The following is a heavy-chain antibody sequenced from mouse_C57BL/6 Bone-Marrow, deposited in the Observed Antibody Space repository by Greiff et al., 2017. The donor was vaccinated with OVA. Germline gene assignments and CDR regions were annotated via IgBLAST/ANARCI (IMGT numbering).Heavy chain of an antibody. J-gene: IGHJ4*01. D-gene: IGHD1-1*01. CDR3: ARSGITTVEGDFAMDY. V-gene: IGHV1-55*01. CDR2: LYPGSGRT. Sequence: QVQLQQPGAELVKPGASVKMSCKASGYTFTSYWITWVKQRPGQGLEWIGDLYPGSGRTNYNENFKSKATLTVDTSSSTAYMQLSSLTSEDAAVYYWARSGITTVEGDFAMDYWGQGTSVTVSS. CDR1: GYTFTSYW.